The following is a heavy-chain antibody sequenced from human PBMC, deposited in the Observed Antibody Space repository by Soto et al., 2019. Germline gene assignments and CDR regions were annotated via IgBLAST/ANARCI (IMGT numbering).Heavy chain of an antibody. CDR1: GFTFSSYA. Sequence: QVQLVESGGGVVQPGRSLRLSCAASGFTFSSYAMHWVRQAPGKGLEWVAVISYDGSNKYYADSVKGRFTISRDNSKNTLYLQMNSLRAEDTAVYYCARDGLASILLAVWGQGTLVTVSS. V-gene: IGHV3-30-3*01. J-gene: IGHJ4*02. CDR2: ISYDGSNK. CDR3: ARDGLASILLAV. D-gene: IGHD3-9*01.